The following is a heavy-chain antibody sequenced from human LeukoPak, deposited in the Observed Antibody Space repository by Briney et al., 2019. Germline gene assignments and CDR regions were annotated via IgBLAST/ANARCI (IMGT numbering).Heavy chain of an antibody. CDR3: ARDLMAVAGLDY. Sequence: GGSLRLSCAASGFIFSSYAMSYVRQAPGKGLEWVSTISGSGASTYYADSVKGRFAISRDNAKNSLYLHMNSLRAEDTAVYYCARDLMAVAGLDYWGQGALVTVSS. CDR2: ISGSGAST. D-gene: IGHD6-19*01. V-gene: IGHV3-23*01. J-gene: IGHJ4*02. CDR1: GFIFSSYA.